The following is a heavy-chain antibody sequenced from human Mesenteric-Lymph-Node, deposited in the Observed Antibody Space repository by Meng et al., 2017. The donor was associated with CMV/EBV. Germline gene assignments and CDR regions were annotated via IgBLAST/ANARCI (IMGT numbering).Heavy chain of an antibody. Sequence: ASVKVSCKASGYTFTSYGISWVRQAPGQGLEWMGWINPNSGGTNYAQKFQGRVTMTRDTSISTAYMELSRLRSDDTAVYYCARVIGGGSTSYLFDYWGQGTLVTVSS. V-gene: IGHV1-2*02. D-gene: IGHD2-2*01. CDR3: ARVIGGGSTSYLFDY. CDR1: GYTFTSYG. J-gene: IGHJ4*02. CDR2: INPNSGGT.